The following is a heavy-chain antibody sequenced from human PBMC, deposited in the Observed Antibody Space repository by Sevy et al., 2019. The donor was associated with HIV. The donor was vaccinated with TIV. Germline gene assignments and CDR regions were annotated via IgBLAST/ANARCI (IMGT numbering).Heavy chain of an antibody. CDR3: TTASWSQEDYYNY. Sequence: GGSLRLSCAASGVTFSNAWMSWVRQAPGKGLEWVGRIKGKIYDGTIDYAAPVKGRFSISRDDSKNTLYLQMNSLKTEDTAVYYCTTASWSQEDYYNYWGQGTLVTVSS. J-gene: IGHJ4*02. CDR1: GVTFSNAW. D-gene: IGHD6-13*01. V-gene: IGHV3-15*01. CDR2: IKGKIYDGTI.